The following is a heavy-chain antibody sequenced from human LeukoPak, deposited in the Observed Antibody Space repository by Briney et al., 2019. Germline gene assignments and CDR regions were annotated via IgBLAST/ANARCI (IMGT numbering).Heavy chain of an antibody. CDR2: ISSDSGAR. CDR3: ARATQPGFDP. J-gene: IGHJ5*02. D-gene: IGHD2-15*01. CDR1: GLTFSTYS. V-gene: IGHV3-48*01. Sequence: PGGSLRLSCGASGLTFSTYSMNWVRQAPGKGLEWVSYISSDSGARYYADSVKGRFTISRDNAKNSLNLQMNSLRAEDTAVYYCARATQPGFDPWGQGTLVTVSS.